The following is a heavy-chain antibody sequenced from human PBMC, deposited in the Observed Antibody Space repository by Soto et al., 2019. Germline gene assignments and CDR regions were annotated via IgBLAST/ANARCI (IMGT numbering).Heavy chain of an antibody. CDR3: ARDPAVVRWELLFDS. J-gene: IGHJ4*02. CDR2: ISYDGSKK. V-gene: IGHV3-30-3*01. D-gene: IGHD1-26*01. CDR1: GFTFNNYA. Sequence: QVQLVESGGGVVQPGTSLRLSCAASGFTFNNYAMHWVRQAPGKGLEWVAVISYDGSKKYYADSVKGRFTISRDNSKNTLYLQMNSLRPEDTAVYYCARDPAVVRWELLFDSWGQGTLVTVSS.